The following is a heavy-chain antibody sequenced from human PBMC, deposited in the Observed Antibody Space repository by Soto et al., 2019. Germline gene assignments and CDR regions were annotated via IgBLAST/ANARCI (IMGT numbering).Heavy chain of an antibody. D-gene: IGHD6-13*01. CDR3: ARALVGSSRWYVSSYYYYGMDV. CDR2: ISYDGSNK. CDR1: GFTFSSYA. Sequence: QVQLVESGGGVVQPGRSLRLSCAASGFTFSSYAMHWVRQAPGKGLEWVAVISYDGSNKYYADSVKGRFTISRDNSKNXPYXQXTSLRGEDTAVYYCARALVGSSRWYVSSYYYYGMDVWGQGTTVTVSS. J-gene: IGHJ6*02. V-gene: IGHV3-30-3*01.